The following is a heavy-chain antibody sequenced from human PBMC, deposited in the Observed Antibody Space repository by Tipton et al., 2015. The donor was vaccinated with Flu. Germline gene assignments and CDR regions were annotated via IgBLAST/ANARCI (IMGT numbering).Heavy chain of an antibody. D-gene: IGHD5-24*01. J-gene: IGHJ4*02. Sequence: LRLSCTVSGGSISSGDYYWSWIRQPPGKGLEWIGYIYYSGCTHYNPSLKSRVTISVDTSKNQFSLKLSSVTAADTAVYYCARDFEVDGYSYYFDYWGQGTLVTVSS. V-gene: IGHV4-30-4*01. CDR2: IYYSGCT. CDR3: ARDFEVDGYSYYFDY. CDR1: GGSISSGDYY.